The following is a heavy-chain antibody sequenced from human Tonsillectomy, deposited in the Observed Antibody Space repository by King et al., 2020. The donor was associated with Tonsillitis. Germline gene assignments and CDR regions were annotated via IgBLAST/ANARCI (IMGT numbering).Heavy chain of an antibody. J-gene: IGHJ2*01. V-gene: IGHV1-46*01. CDR3: ARGIAGHWYFDL. Sequence: QLVQSGAEVKKPGASVKVSCKASGYTFTSYYMHWVRQAPGQGLEWMGIINPSGGSTTYAQKFQGRVTITRDTPTRTVYMELSSLRSEDTAVYYCARGIAGHWYFDLWGRGTLVTVSS. CDR2: INPSGGST. D-gene: IGHD6-13*01. CDR1: GYTFTSYY.